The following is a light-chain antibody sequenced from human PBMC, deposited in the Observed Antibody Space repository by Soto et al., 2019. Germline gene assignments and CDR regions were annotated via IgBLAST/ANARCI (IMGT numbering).Light chain of an antibody. CDR2: GAS. CDR1: QSVGSN. Sequence: ETVMTQSPVTLSVSPGERATLSCRASQSVGSNLAWYQQKPGQAPRLLIYGASTRATGVPARFSGSGSGTEFTLTISSLQSEDFAVYYCHQYNHWPPWTFGQGTKVEIK. V-gene: IGKV3-15*01. CDR3: HQYNHWPPWT. J-gene: IGKJ1*01.